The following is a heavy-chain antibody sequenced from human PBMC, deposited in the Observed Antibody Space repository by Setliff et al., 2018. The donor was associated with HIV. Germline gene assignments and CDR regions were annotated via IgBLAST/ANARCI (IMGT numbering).Heavy chain of an antibody. Sequence: PSETLSLTCTVSGGSISSGSYYWGWTRQPAGKGLEWIGHIYTAGAIKYNPSLKSRVTISIDTSKNQFSLNLTSVTAADSAVYYCASRVYYYDSNNFLREEGFDPWGQGTLVTVSS. J-gene: IGHJ5*02. CDR1: GGSISSGSYY. CDR2: IYTAGAI. D-gene: IGHD3-22*01. CDR3: ASRVYYYDSNNFLREEGFDP. V-gene: IGHV4-61*09.